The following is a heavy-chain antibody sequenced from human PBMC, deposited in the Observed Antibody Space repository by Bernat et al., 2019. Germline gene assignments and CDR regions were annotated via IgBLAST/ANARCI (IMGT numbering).Heavy chain of an antibody. CDR1: GFTFSSYG. V-gene: IGHV3-30*18. CDR3: AKDVSSSWTPEDY. CDR2: ISYDGSSK. J-gene: IGHJ4*02. D-gene: IGHD6-13*01. Sequence: QVQLVESGGGVVQPGRSLRLSCAASGFTFSSYGMHWVRQAPGKGLEWVAVISYDGSSKYYADSVKGRFTISRDNSKNTLYLQMNSLRAEDTAVYYCAKDVSSSWTPEDYWGQGTLVTVSS.